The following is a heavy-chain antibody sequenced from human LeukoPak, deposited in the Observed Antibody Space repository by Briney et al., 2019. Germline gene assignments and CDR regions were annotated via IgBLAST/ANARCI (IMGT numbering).Heavy chain of an antibody. V-gene: IGHV4-34*01. CDR1: GGSFSGYY. J-gene: IGHJ6*03. CDR2: INPSGST. CDR3: ARGRQEISMILVIMTGVSYYLDV. Sequence: SETLSLTCAVYGGSFSGYYWTWIRQSPGKGLEWIGEINPSGSTYSNPSLKSRLTISRNTSKNQFSLRLSSVTAADTAVYYCARGRQEISMILVIMTGVSYYLDVWGKGTTVTV. D-gene: IGHD3-22*01.